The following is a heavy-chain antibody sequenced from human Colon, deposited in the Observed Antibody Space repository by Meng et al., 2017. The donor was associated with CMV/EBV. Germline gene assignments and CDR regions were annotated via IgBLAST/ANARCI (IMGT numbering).Heavy chain of an antibody. CDR3: ARTQYLGWQLLRFDP. Sequence: QLVESGANLVQPGGSLRLCCAASGFTVSTDYMSWVRQAPGKGLEWVSVIYSDGNTYYADSVKGRFTISRDNSKNTLYLQMNSLRVEDTAVYYCARTQYLGWQLLRFDPWGQGTLVTVSS. D-gene: IGHD2-15*01. J-gene: IGHJ5*02. V-gene: IGHV3-66*01. CDR1: GFTVSTDY. CDR2: IYSDGNT.